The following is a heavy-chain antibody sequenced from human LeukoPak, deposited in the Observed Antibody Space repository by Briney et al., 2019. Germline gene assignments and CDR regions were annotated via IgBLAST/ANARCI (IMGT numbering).Heavy chain of an antibody. D-gene: IGHD5-18*01. V-gene: IGHV3-23*01. Sequence: PGGSLRLSCTASGFTLSSYEMTWIRQAPGKGLEWVSSIDYSGDTTYYADSVKGRFTISRDNSKNTLYLQMNSLRAEDTAVYYCAEGYNYGYGYWGQGTLVTVSS. CDR2: IDYSGDTT. CDR1: GFTLSSYE. CDR3: AEGYNYGYGY. J-gene: IGHJ4*02.